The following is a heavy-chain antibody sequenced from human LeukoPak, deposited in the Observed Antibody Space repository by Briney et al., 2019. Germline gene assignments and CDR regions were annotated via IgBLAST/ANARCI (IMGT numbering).Heavy chain of an antibody. CDR1: GFTFSSYW. D-gene: IGHD3-9*01. J-gene: IGHJ4*02. V-gene: IGHV3-7*01. CDR3: ARGYDTLTGPVDY. CDR2: IKQDGSEK. Sequence: GGSLRLSCAASGFTFSSYWMSWVRQAPRKGLEWVANIKQDGSEKYYVDSVKGRFTISRDNAKNSLYLQMNSLRAEDTAVYYCARGYDTLTGPVDYWGQGTLVTVSS.